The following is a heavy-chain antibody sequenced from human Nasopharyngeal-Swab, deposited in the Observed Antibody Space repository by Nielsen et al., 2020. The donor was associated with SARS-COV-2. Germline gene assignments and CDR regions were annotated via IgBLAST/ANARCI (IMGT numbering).Heavy chain of an antibody. V-gene: IGHV3-74*01. CDR2: VNNDGSNT. CDR1: GFTFSSYW. Sequence: GKSLKISCAASGFTFSSYWMHWVRQDPGKGLVWVSRVNNDGSNTNYADSVKGRFTISRDNAKNTLYLQMNSLRAEDTALYYCARALNGYFDPWCRGTLVAVSS. J-gene: IGHJ2*01. CDR3: ARALNGYFDP.